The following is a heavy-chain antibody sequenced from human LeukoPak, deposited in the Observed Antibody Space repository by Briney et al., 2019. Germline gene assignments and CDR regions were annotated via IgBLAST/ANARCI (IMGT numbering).Heavy chain of an antibody. D-gene: IGHD1-26*01. CDR2: IYYSGST. CDR3: ARDPSKPDSGSYFSPFDY. Sequence: PSETLSLTCTVSGGSISSSSYYWGWIRQPPGTGLEWIGSIYYSGSTYYNPSLKSRVTISVDTSKNQFSLKLSSVTAADTAVYYCARDPSKPDSGSYFSPFDYWGQGTLVTVSS. CDR1: GGSISSSSYY. V-gene: IGHV4-39*07. J-gene: IGHJ4*02.